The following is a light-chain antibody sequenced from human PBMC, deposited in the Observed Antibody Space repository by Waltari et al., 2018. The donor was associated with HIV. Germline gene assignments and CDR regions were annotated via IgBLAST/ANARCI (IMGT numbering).Light chain of an antibody. CDR2: WAS. Sequence: IVLTQSPDSLAVFPGERATINCTSSQSVFHTSKKKNFLAWYQQKPGQSPKVLIYWASARESGVPDRFSGSGSGTHFTLTISSLQPEDVAVYHCQQYYRTPYTFGQGTKLEI. J-gene: IGKJ2*01. CDR3: QQYYRTPYT. CDR1: QSVFHTSKKKNF. V-gene: IGKV4-1*01.